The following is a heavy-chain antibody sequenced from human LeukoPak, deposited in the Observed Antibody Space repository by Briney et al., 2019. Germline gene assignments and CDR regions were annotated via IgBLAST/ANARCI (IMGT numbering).Heavy chain of an antibody. J-gene: IGHJ6*02. CDR3: GRVTATTLTYYYGMDV. CDR2: IIPIFGTA. V-gene: IGHV1-69*13. CDR1: GGTFSSYA. Sequence: SVKVSCKASGGTFSSYAISWVRQAPGQGLEWMGGIIPIFGTANYAQKFQGRVTITADESTSTAYMELSSLRSEDTAVYYCGRVTATTLTYYYGMDVWGQGITVTVSS. D-gene: IGHD2-21*02.